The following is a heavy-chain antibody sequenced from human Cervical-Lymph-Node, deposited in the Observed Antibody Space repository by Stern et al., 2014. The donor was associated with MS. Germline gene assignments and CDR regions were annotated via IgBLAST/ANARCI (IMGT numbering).Heavy chain of an antibody. CDR1: GDTFSSYI. CDR3: AREGIPGAGGTFDN. V-gene: IGHV1-69*12. D-gene: IGHD1-26*01. J-gene: IGHJ4*02. Sequence: VQLVQSGAEVKKPGSSPNLSCNVSGDTFSSYILNWVRQAPGQGLEWMGGIIPIFATTTYSQRFQGKVTITADGSTSTSYLEVSSLTSEDTAVYYCAREGIPGAGGTFDNWGQGTLVIVSS. CDR2: IIPIFATT.